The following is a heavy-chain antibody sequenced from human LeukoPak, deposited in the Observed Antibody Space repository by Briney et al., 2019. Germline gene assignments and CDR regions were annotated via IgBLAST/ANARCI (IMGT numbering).Heavy chain of an antibody. CDR1: GGSISSGSYY. D-gene: IGHD3-10*01. CDR3: ARVTDYYGSGSYNWFDP. Sequence: SETLSLTCTVSGGSISSGSYYWSWIRQPAGKGLEWIGRIYTSGSTNYNPSLKSRVTISVDTSKNQFSLKLSSVTAADTAVYYCARVTDYYGSGSYNWFDPWGQGTLVTVSS. V-gene: IGHV4-61*02. J-gene: IGHJ5*02. CDR2: IYTSGST.